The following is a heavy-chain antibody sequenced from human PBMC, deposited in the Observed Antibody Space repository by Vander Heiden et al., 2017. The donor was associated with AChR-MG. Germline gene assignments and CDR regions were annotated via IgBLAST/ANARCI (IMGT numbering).Heavy chain of an antibody. Sequence: EVQLVESGGGLVKPGGSLRLSCAASGFTFRSYSMNWVRQAPGKGLEWVSSISSSSSYIYHADSVKGRFTISRDNAKNSLYLQMNSLRAEDTAVYYCARSGGERAGYDAFDIWGQGTMVTVSS. CDR2: ISSSSSYI. D-gene: IGHD1-1*01. V-gene: IGHV3-21*01. CDR1: GFTFRSYS. J-gene: IGHJ3*02. CDR3: ARSGGERAGYDAFDI.